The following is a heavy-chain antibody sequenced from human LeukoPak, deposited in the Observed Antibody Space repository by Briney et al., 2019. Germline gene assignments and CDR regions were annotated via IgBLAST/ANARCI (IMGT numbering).Heavy chain of an antibody. CDR2: INPNSGGT. Sequence: GASVKVSCKASGYTFTGYYMHWVRQAPGQGLEWMGWINPNSGGTNYAQKFQGRVTMTRDTSISTAYMELSRLRSDDTAVYYCARASFGIVGATTLDYWGQGTLVTVSS. CDR1: GYTFTGYY. CDR3: ARASFGIVGATTLDY. D-gene: IGHD1-26*01. V-gene: IGHV1-2*02. J-gene: IGHJ4*02.